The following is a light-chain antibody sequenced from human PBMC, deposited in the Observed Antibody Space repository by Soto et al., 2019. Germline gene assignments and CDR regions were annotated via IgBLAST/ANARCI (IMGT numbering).Light chain of an antibody. CDR1: SSNIGSND. CDR2: ENS. CDR3: GTWDSSLIAL. V-gene: IGLV1-51*02. Sequence: QSVLTQPPSVSAAPGQKVTISCSGNSSNIGSNDVSWYQQLPGKAPKLLIYENSQRPSGIPDRFSGSKSGTSATLGITGLPNGDEADYYCGTWDSSLIALYGTGTKLTVL. J-gene: IGLJ1*01.